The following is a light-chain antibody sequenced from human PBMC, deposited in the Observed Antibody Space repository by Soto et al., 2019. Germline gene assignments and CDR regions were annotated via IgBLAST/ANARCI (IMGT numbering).Light chain of an antibody. Sequence: EIVLTQSPATLSLSPGERATLSCRASQSVSSYLAWYQQKPGQAPRLHIYDASNRATGIPARFSGSGSVTDFTLTISSLEPEDFAVYYCQQRSNWLTFGGGTKVEIK. CDR2: DAS. J-gene: IGKJ4*01. V-gene: IGKV3-11*01. CDR3: QQRSNWLT. CDR1: QSVSSY.